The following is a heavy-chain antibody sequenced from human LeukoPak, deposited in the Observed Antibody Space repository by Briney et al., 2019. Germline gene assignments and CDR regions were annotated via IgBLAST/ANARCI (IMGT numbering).Heavy chain of an antibody. V-gene: IGHV1-8*01. CDR3: ARVPRESYSH. CDR2: INPNSGNS. D-gene: IGHD1-26*01. Sequence: ASVKVSCKASGYTFTSHDINWVRQVAGQGLEWVGYINPNSGNSVYAQNFQGRVTLTRNTSINTAYMELTSLRSEDTAVYYCARVPRESYSHWGQGTLVTVSS. CDR1: GYTFTSHD. J-gene: IGHJ4*02.